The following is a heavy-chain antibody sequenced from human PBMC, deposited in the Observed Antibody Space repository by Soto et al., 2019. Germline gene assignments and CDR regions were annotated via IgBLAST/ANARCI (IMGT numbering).Heavy chain of an antibody. CDR1: GGSISSSF. CDR2: IYSSGTT. Sequence: QVQLQESGPGLVKPSETLSLTCTVSGGSISSSFWSWIRQPPGKGLEWIGFIYSSGTTNYNPSLKSRVPLSIDTSKNHFSLKLHSVTAADTAVYYCARANLGNYYYGMDVWGQGTTVTVSS. V-gene: IGHV4-59*01. CDR3: ARANLGNYYYGMDV. J-gene: IGHJ6*02. D-gene: IGHD7-27*01.